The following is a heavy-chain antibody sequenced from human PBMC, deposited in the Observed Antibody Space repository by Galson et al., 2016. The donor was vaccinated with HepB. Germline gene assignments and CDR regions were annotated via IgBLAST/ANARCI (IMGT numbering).Heavy chain of an antibody. V-gene: IGHV2-5*02. D-gene: IGHD2-2*01. CDR3: AHRLGYCSSTSCFGSHFDY. J-gene: IGHJ4*02. Sequence: PALVKPTQTLTLTCTFSGFSLSTSGVGVGWIRQPPGKALEWLAVIYWDDDKRYSPSLKSRLTITKDTSKNQVVLTMTNMDPVDTATYYCAHRLGYCSSTSCFGSHFDYWGQGILVTVSS. CDR1: GFSLSTSGVG. CDR2: IYWDDDK.